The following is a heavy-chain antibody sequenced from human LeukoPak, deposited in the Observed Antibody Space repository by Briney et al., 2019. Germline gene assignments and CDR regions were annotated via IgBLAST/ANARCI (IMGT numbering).Heavy chain of an antibody. D-gene: IGHD3-22*01. V-gene: IGHV4-59*03. CDR1: GGSISSYY. J-gene: IGHJ4*02. CDR2: IYYRGST. Sequence: PSETLSLTCTVSGGSISSYYWSWIRQPPGKGLEWIGYIYYRGSTNYNPSLESRVTISVDTSKKQFSLKLISVTAADTAVYYCATVDNYYDIGRHYWGQGTLVTVSS. CDR3: ATVDNYYDIGRHY.